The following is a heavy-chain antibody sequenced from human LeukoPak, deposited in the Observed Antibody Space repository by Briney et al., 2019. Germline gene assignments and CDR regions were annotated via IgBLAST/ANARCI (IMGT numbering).Heavy chain of an antibody. Sequence: SETLSLTCTVSGGSISSYYWSWTRQPPGKGLEWIGYIYYSGTTNYNPSLKSRVTISVDTSKNQFSLKLSSVTAADTAVYYCARDHSDDFFDFWGQGALVTVSS. CDR2: IYYSGTT. V-gene: IGHV4-59*01. D-gene: IGHD2-21*02. J-gene: IGHJ4*02. CDR3: ARDHSDDFFDF. CDR1: GGSISSYY.